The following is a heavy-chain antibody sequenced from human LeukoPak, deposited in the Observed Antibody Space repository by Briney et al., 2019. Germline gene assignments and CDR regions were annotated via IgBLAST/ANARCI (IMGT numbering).Heavy chain of an antibody. J-gene: IGHJ6*03. CDR3: ASLRRVGATGVNYYYYMDV. Sequence: GGSLRLSCAASGFTFSSYWMSWVRQAPGKGLEWVANIKQDGSEKYYVDSVKGRFTISRDNAKNSLYLQMNSLRAEDTAVYYCASLRRVGATGVNYYYYMDVWGKGTTVTVSS. V-gene: IGHV3-7*01. D-gene: IGHD1-26*01. CDR1: GFTFSSYW. CDR2: IKQDGSEK.